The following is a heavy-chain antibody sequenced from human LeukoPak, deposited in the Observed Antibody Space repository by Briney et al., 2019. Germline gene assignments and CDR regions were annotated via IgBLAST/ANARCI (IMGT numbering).Heavy chain of an antibody. D-gene: IGHD1-1*01. J-gene: IGHJ3*02. CDR1: GSTFNSYW. CDR3: ARHEREAFDI. Sequence: GESLEISGKGSGSTFNSYWIAWVRQMPGKGLDWMAIIYPGDADTRYGPSFQGHVTTSADKSISTAYLQRSSLKVSATAMYYCARHEREAFDIWGQGTMVTVSS. CDR2: IYPGDADT. V-gene: IGHV5-51*01.